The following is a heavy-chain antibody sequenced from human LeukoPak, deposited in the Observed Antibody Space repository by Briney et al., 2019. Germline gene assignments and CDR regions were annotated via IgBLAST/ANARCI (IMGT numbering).Heavy chain of an antibody. CDR2: IRYDGSNK. V-gene: IGHV3-30*02. CDR3: AKATRGSATVTTFDY. Sequence: GGSLRLSCAASGFTFSSYGMHWVRQAPGKGLEWVAFIRYDGSNKYYADSVKGRFTISRDNSKNMLYLQMNSLRAEDTAVYYCAKATRGSATVTTFDYWGQGTLVTVSS. J-gene: IGHJ4*02. D-gene: IGHD4-17*01. CDR1: GFTFSSYG.